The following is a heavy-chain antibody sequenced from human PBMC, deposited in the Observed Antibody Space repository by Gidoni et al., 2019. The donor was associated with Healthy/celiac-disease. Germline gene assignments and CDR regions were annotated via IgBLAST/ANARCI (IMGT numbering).Heavy chain of an antibody. CDR1: GFTFSSYA. CDR2: ISYDGSNK. V-gene: IGHV3-30-3*01. Sequence: QVQLVESGGGVVQPGRSLRLSCAASGFTFSSYAMHWVRQAPGKGLEWVAVISYDGSNKYYADSVKGRFTISRDNSKNTLYLQMNSLRAEDTAVYYCARKSGCPDYWGQGTLVTVSS. D-gene: IGHD6-19*01. J-gene: IGHJ4*02. CDR3: ARKSGCPDY.